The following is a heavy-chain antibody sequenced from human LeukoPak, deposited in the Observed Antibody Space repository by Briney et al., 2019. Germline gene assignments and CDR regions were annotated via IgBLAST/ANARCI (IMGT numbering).Heavy chain of an antibody. CDR2: IYYSGST. CDR3: ARAPYYYDSSGSPGDAFDI. CDR1: GGSFSGYY. D-gene: IGHD3-22*01. V-gene: IGHV4-34*09. J-gene: IGHJ3*02. Sequence: SETLSLTCAVYGGSFSGYYWSWIRQPPGKGLEWLGYIYYSGSTYYNPSLKSRVTISVDTSKNQFSLKLSSVTAADTAVYYCARAPYYYDSSGSPGDAFDIWGQGTMVTVSS.